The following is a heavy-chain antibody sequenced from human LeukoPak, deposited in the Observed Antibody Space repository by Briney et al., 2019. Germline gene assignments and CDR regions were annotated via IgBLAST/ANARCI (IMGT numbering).Heavy chain of an antibody. J-gene: IGHJ3*01. D-gene: IGHD2-2*02. Sequence: GGSLRLSCEVPGIPFSGYGMYWVRQAPGKGLEWVSSISSSSTYIYYADSVKGRFTISRDNAKNSLYLQMSSLRAEDTAVYYCARDYCSSTSCYRNAFDFLGQGTIVTVSS. CDR1: GIPFSGYG. CDR2: ISSSSTYI. CDR3: ARDYCSSTSCYRNAFDF. V-gene: IGHV3-21*01.